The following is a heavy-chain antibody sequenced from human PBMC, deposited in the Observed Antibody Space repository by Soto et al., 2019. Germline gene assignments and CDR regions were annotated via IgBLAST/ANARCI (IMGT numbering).Heavy chain of an antibody. CDR3: ARGDEAGANYYYYYMDV. CDR1: XXXXXXXT. V-gene: IGHV1-69*02. Sequence: QXQLVQSGAEXXXXGSXXXXXCXAXXXXXXXXTISXXXXXXGQGLEWMGRIIPILGIANYAQKFQGRVTITADKSTSTAYMELSSLRSEDTAVYYCARGDEAGANYYYYYMDVWGKGTTVTVSS. J-gene: IGHJ6*03. CDR2: IIPILGIA. D-gene: IGHD6-19*01.